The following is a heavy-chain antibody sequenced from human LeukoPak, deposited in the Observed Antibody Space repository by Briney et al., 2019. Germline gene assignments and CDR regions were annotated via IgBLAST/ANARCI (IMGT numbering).Heavy chain of an antibody. D-gene: IGHD5-18*01. V-gene: IGHV4-59*01. J-gene: IGHJ4*02. CDR3: ATPPRGCSYGYFY. Sequence: SETLSLTCTVSGGSISSYYWSWIRQPPGKGLEWIGYIYYSGSTNYNPSLKSRVTISVDTSKNQFSLKLSSVTAADTAVYYCATPPRGCSYGYFYWGQGTLVTVSS. CDR2: IYYSGST. CDR1: GGSISSYY.